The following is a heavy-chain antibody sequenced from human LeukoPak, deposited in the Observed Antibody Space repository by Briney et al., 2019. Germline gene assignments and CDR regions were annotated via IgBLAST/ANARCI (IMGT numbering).Heavy chain of an antibody. CDR2: ISSSSSTI. V-gene: IGHV3-48*02. J-gene: IGHJ4*02. CDR1: RFTFSRFN. CDR3: ARDLRGDY. Sequence: GGSLRLSCAASRFTFSRFNMNWVRQAPGKGLEWVSYISSSSSTIYYADSVKGRFTISRDNAKNSLYLQMNSLRDEDTALYYCARDLRGDYWGQGTPVTVSS.